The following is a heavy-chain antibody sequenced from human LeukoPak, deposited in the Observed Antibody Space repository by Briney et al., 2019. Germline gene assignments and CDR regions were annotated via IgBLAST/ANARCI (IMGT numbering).Heavy chain of an antibody. D-gene: IGHD3-10*01. CDR1: GFTVSSNY. Sequence: PGGSLRLSCAASGFTVSSNYMNWVRQAPGKGPEWVANIKQDGSDKYYVDSVKGRFTISRDNAKNSLYLQMNSLRAEDTAIYYCARDYYGSGRTHGMDVWGQGTTVTVS. CDR3: ARDYYGSGRTHGMDV. J-gene: IGHJ6*02. V-gene: IGHV3-7*01. CDR2: IKQDGSDK.